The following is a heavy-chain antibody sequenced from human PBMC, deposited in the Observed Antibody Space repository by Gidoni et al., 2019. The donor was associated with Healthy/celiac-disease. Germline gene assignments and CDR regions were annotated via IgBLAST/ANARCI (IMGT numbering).Heavy chain of an antibody. J-gene: IGHJ5*02. CDR2: ISSSSSYI. D-gene: IGHD3-22*01. CDR1: GFTFSSYS. CDR3: ARGGDSSGYYPGEWDNWFDP. V-gene: IGHV3-21*01. Sequence: EVQLVESGGGLVKPGGSLRLPCAASGFTFSSYSMNWVRQAPGKGLEWVSSISSSSSYIYYADSVKGRFTISRDNAKNSLYLQMNSLRAEDTAVYYCARGGDSSGYYPGEWDNWFDPWGQGTLVTVSS.